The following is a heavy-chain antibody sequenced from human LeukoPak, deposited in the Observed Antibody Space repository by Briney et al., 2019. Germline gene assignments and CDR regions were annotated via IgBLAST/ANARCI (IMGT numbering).Heavy chain of an antibody. CDR3: AKGKRPLTMVRGVIWGAFDY. J-gene: IGHJ4*02. CDR1: GFTFDDYA. D-gene: IGHD3-10*01. CDR2: ISWNSGSI. V-gene: IGHV3-9*01. Sequence: GRSLRLSCAASGFTFDDYAMHWVRQAPGKGLEWVSGISWNSGSIGYADSVKGRFTISRDNAKNSLYLQMNSLRAEDTALYYCAKGKRPLTMVRGVIWGAFDYWGQGTLVTVSS.